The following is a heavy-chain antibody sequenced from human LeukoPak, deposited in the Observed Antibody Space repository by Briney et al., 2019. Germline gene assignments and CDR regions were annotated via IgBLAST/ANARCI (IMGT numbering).Heavy chain of an antibody. D-gene: IGHD6-19*01. CDR2: IKSKTDGGTS. J-gene: IGHJ4*02. CDR3: TTVGIAVAGTGG. CDR1: GFIFSNAW. Sequence: GGSLRLSCAASGFIFSNAWMSWVRQAPGKGLEWVGRIKSKTDGGTSDYGAFVKGRFSISRDDSKNTLSLQMNSLRTEDAAVYYCTTVGIAVAGTGGWGQGTLVTVAS. V-gene: IGHV3-15*01.